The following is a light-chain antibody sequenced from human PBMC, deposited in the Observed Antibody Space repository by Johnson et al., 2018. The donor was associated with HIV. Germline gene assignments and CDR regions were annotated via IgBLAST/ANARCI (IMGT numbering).Light chain of an antibody. J-gene: IGLJ1*01. CDR3: GTWDSSLRVDF. Sequence: QSVLTQPPSVSAAPGQKVTISCSGSSSNIGNNYVSWYQQLPGRAPKLLIYDNNKRPSGIPDRFSGSKSGTSATLGITGLQTGDEAEYYCGTWDSSLRVDFFGTGTKVTVL. CDR1: SSNIGNNY. V-gene: IGLV1-51*01. CDR2: DNN.